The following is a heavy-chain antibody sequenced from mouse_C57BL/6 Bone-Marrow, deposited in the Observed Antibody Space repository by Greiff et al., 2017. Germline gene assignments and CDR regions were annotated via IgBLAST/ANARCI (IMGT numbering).Heavy chain of an antibody. D-gene: IGHD1-1*01. Sequence: EVQRVESGGGLVQPGGSLKLSCAASGFTFSDYYMYWVRQTPEKRLEWVAYISNGGGSTYYPDTVKGRFTISRDNAKNTLYLQMSRLKSEDTAMYYCAAFITTVDYWGQGTTLTVSS. V-gene: IGHV5-12*01. CDR2: ISNGGGST. J-gene: IGHJ2*01. CDR1: GFTFSDYY. CDR3: AAFITTVDY.